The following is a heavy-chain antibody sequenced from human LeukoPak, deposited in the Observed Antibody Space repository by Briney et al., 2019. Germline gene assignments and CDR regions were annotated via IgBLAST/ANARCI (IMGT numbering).Heavy chain of an antibody. CDR2: IRYDGSNK. V-gene: IGHV3-30*02. CDR3: GTGSGSAVDY. J-gene: IGHJ4*02. CDR1: GFTFSSYG. Sequence: GGSLRLSCAASGFTFSSYGMHWVRQAPGKGLEWVAFIRYDGSNKYYADSVKGRFTISRDNSKNTLYLQMNSLRAEDTAVYHCGTGSGSAVDYWGQGTLVTVSS. D-gene: IGHD3-10*01.